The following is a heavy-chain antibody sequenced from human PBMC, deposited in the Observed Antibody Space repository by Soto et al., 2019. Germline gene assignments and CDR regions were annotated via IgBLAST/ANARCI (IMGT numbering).Heavy chain of an antibody. CDR3: ARDIVGGTVDI. CDR2: INVDGSEK. V-gene: IGHV3-7*05. CDR1: GFTFVNYW. Sequence: ELVESGGGSVQPGGSLRLSCAASGFTFVNYWMNWVRHAPGKGLEWVANINVDGSEKYFVDSVRGRFTISRDNAKNSLYLQMNSLRAEDAAVYYCARDIVGGTVDIWGQGTMVTVSS. J-gene: IGHJ3*02. D-gene: IGHD1-26*01.